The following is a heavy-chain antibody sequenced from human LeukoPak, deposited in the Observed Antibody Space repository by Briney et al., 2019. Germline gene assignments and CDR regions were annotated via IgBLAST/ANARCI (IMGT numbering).Heavy chain of an antibody. Sequence: GGSLRLSSAASGFTFSSYWMSWVRQAPGKGLEWVANIKQDGSEKYYVDSVKGRFTISRDNAKNSLYLQMNSLRAEDTAVYYCARDLSGYYYGTFDYWGQGTLVTVSS. D-gene: IGHD3-22*01. CDR2: IKQDGSEK. J-gene: IGHJ4*02. CDR3: ARDLSGYYYGTFDY. CDR1: GFTFSSYW. V-gene: IGHV3-7*01.